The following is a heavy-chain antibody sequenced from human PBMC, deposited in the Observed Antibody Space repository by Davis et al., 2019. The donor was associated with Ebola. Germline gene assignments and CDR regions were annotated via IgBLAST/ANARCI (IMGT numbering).Heavy chain of an antibody. CDR1: GGSISSYY. CDR3: ARRGCDIVATITFFDY. J-gene: IGHJ4*02. D-gene: IGHD5-12*01. CDR2: IYYSGST. Sequence: MPSETLSLTCTVSGGSISSYYWSWIRQPPGKGLEWIGRIYYSGSTYYNPSLKSRVTISVDTSKNQFSLKLPSVTAADTAVYYCARRGCDIVATITFFDYWGQGTLVTVSS. V-gene: IGHV4-59*05.